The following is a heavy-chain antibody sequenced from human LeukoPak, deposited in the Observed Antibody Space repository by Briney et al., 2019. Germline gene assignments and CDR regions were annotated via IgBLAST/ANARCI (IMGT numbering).Heavy chain of an antibody. V-gene: IGHV1-8*01. D-gene: IGHD5-18*01. CDR2: MNPNIGNT. CDR3: AREGPAKRGYSYGPLDDY. Sequence: VASVKVSCKASVYTFTSYDINWGRQATGQGLEWRGWMNPNIGNTGYAQKFQGRVTMARNTSISTAYMELSSLRSEDTAVYYCAREGPAKRGYSYGPLDDYWGQGTLVTVSS. J-gene: IGHJ4*02. CDR1: VYTFTSYD.